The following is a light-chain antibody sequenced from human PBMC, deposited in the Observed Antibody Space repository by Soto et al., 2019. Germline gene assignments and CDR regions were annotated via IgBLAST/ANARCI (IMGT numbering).Light chain of an antibody. CDR2: DAS. CDR3: QQLRSYQST. J-gene: IGKJ4*01. CDR1: QGISSW. V-gene: IGKV1-12*01. Sequence: DIQMTQSPSSVSAAVGDRVTITCRASQGISSWLAWYQQKPGKAPKLLICDASTLYSGVPSRFSGSGSGTDFTLTISGLQTEDLAAYDCQQLRSYQSTVGGGNKGDIK.